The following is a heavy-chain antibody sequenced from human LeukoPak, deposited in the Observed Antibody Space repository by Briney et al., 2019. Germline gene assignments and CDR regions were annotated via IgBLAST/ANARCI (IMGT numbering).Heavy chain of an antibody. CDR3: ARDSGGWFGKIDY. J-gene: IGHJ4*02. V-gene: IGHV3-43*02. CDR1: GFTFDDYA. Sequence: PGGSLRLSCAASGFTFDDYAMHWVRQAPGKGLEWVSLISGDGVNTYYADSVKGRFTISRDNAKNSLYLQMDSLRAEDTAVYYCARDSGGWFGKIDYWGQGTQVTVSS. CDR2: ISGDGVNT. D-gene: IGHD3-10*01.